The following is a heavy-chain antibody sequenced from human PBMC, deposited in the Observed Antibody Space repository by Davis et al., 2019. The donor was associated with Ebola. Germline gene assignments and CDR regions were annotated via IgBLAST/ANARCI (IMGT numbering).Heavy chain of an antibody. CDR1: GRSFSGYY. J-gene: IGHJ6*02. CDR2: INHGGST. V-gene: IGHV4-34*01. Sequence: SDPLSPTFAVPGRSFSGYYWHWIRQSPRKGLKWLGEINHGGSTRYNPSLKSRVTISGDTSKNQFSLKVSSVTAADTAVYFCARGESTVTSFYYQYGLGVWGQGTTVTVSS. D-gene: IGHD4-17*01. CDR3: ARGESTVTSFYYQYGLGV.